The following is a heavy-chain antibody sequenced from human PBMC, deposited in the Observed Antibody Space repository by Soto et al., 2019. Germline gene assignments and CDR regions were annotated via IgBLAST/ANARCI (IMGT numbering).Heavy chain of an antibody. Sequence: SETLSLTCAVYGGSFSGYYWSWIRQPPGKGLEWIGEINHSGSTNYNPSLKSRVTISVDTSKNQFSLKLSSVTAADTAVYYCARGVAARPSPRDRNYYYYYMDVWGKGTTVTVSS. CDR1: GGSFSGYY. V-gene: IGHV4-34*01. J-gene: IGHJ6*03. CDR2: INHSGST. D-gene: IGHD6-6*01. CDR3: ARGVAARPSPRDRNYYYYYMDV.